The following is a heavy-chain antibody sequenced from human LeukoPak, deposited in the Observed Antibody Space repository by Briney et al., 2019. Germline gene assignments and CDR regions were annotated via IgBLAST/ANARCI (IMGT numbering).Heavy chain of an antibody. CDR3: ARDLTRGYSLNDAFDI. CDR2: IYYSGST. Sequence: PSETLSLTCTVSGGSISSYYWSWIRQPPGKGLEWIGYIYYSGSTNYNPSLKSRVTISVDTSKNQFSLKLSSVTAADTAVYYCARDLTRGYSLNDAFDIWGQGTMVTVSS. CDR1: GGSISSYY. V-gene: IGHV4-59*01. J-gene: IGHJ3*02. D-gene: IGHD3-22*01.